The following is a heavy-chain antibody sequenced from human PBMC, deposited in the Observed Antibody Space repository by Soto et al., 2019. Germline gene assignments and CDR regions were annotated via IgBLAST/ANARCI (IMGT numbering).Heavy chain of an antibody. CDR1: GGSISSGDYY. D-gene: IGHD3-22*01. Sequence: KPSETLSLTCTVSGGSISSGDYYWSWIRQPPGKGLEWIGYIYYSGSTYYNPSLKSRVTISVDTSKNQFSLKLSSVTAADTAVYYCARDDYDSSGYLTNDAFDIWGQGTMVTVSS. CDR2: IYYSGST. V-gene: IGHV4-30-4*01. CDR3: ARDDYDSSGYLTNDAFDI. J-gene: IGHJ3*02.